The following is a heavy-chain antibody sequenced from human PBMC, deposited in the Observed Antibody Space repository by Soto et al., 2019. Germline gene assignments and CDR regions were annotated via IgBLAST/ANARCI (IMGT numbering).Heavy chain of an antibody. CDR1: GGTFSSYA. Sequence: SVKVSCKASGGTFSSYAISWVRQAPGQGLEWIGGIIPIFGTANYAQKFQGRVTITADKSTSTAYMELRSLRSDDTAVYYCARDPGMIVVVISYYYYYGMDVWGQGATVTVSS. J-gene: IGHJ6*02. V-gene: IGHV1-69*06. CDR2: IIPIFGTA. D-gene: IGHD3-22*01. CDR3: ARDPGMIVVVISYYYYYGMDV.